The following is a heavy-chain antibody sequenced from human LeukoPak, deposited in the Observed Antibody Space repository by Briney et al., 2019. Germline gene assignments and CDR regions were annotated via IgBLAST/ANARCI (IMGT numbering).Heavy chain of an antibody. J-gene: IGHJ4*02. D-gene: IGHD5-18*01. V-gene: IGHV6-1*01. CDR3: SGSQDTAIIY. Sequence: SQTLSLTCAISGDSVSSISAAWNGIRQSTSRGLEWLGRTYYKSKWKNDYAVSVKGRITINPDTSENQLSLQVNSVTPEDTAVYYCSGSQDTAIIYWGQGTLVTVSS. CDR2: TYYKSKWKN. CDR1: GDSVSSISAA.